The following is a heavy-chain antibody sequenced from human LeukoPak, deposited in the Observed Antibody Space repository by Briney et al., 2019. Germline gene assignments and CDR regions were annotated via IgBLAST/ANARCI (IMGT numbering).Heavy chain of an antibody. CDR2: ISYDGSNK. CDR1: GFTFNHYA. V-gene: IGHV3-30-3*01. Sequence: PGGSLRLSCAASGFTFNHYAIHWVRQAPGKGLEWVAVISYDGSNKYYADSVKGRFTISRDNSKNTLYLQMNSLRSEDTAVYYCARGPPGIPWNWFDPWGQGTLVTVSS. CDR3: ARGPPGIPWNWFDP. D-gene: IGHD1-14*01. J-gene: IGHJ5*02.